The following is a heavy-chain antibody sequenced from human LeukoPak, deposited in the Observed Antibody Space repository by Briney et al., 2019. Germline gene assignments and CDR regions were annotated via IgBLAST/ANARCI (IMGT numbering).Heavy chain of an antibody. J-gene: IGHJ4*02. CDR3: AREGLAVAGGNYYFDY. D-gene: IGHD6-19*01. CDR1: GGIFSSYA. CDR2: IIPIFGTA. Sequence: ASVKVSCKASGGIFSSYAISWVRQAPGQGLEWMGGIIPIFGTANYAQKFQGRVTITADESTSTAYMELRSLRSDDTAVYHCAREGLAVAGGNYYFDYWGQGTLVTVSS. V-gene: IGHV1-69*01.